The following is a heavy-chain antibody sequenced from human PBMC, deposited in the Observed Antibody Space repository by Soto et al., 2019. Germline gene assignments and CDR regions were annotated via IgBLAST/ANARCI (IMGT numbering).Heavy chain of an antibody. V-gene: IGHV4-39*01. D-gene: IGHD2-15*01. CDR3: ASVSGGSCYSCDC. CDR2: IYYSGST. CDR1: GGSISSSSYY. Sequence: QLQLQESGPGLVKPSETLSLTCTVSGGSISSSSYYWGWIRQPPGKGLAWIGSIYYSGSTYYNPSLKSPVRISVHTSKHLFSLNGSSVTAADTAVYYCASVSGGSCYSCDCWGQGTLVTVSS. J-gene: IGHJ4*02.